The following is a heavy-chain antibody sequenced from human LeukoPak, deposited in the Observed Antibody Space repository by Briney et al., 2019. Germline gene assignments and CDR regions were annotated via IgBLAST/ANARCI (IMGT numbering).Heavy chain of an antibody. CDR3: ARGFDSSGYHSALDY. D-gene: IGHD3-22*01. CDR2: ISSSSSYI. Sequence: PGGSLRLSCAASGFTFSSYSMNWVRQAPGKGLEWVSSISSSSSYIYYADSVKGRFTISRDNPKNSLYLQMNSLRAEDTAVYYCARGFDSSGYHSALDYWGQGTLVTVSS. J-gene: IGHJ4*02. CDR1: GFTFSSYS. V-gene: IGHV3-21*01.